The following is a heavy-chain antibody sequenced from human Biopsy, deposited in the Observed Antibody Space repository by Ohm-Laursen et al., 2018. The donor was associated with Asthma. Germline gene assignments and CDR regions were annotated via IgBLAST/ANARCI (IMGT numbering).Heavy chain of an antibody. CDR1: GYTVTRYA. CDR3: ARMISYYHEMRAPFFDY. V-gene: IGHV7-4-1*02. J-gene: IGHJ4*02. CDR2: INTNTGNP. D-gene: IGHD3-22*01. Sequence: ASVKVSCKISGYTVTRYAINWVRQAPRQGLEWMGWINTNTGNPTYAQGFTGRFVFSLDTSVNTAHLQISSLKAEDTAVYYCARMISYYHEMRAPFFDYWGQGTLVTVSS.